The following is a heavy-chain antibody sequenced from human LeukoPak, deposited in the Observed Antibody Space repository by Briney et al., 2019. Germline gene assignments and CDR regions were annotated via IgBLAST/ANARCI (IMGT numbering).Heavy chain of an antibody. CDR1: GGSFRGYY. V-gene: IGHV4-59*01. CDR2: IYFSGST. Sequence: PSETLSLTCAVYGGSFRGYYWTWIRQPPGKGLEWIGNIYFSGSTNYNPSLKSRVTISVDASKNQFSLKLNSVTAADTAVYYCARDQARYYYDSSGYYSSSGYMDVWGKGATVTVSS. CDR3: ARDQARYYYDSSGYYSSSGYMDV. J-gene: IGHJ6*03. D-gene: IGHD3-22*01.